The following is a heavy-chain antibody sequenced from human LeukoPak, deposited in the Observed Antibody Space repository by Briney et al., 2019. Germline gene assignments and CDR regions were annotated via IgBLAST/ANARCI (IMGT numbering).Heavy chain of an antibody. CDR2: IWYDGSNK. Sequence: GGSLRLSCAASGFTFSSYGMHWVRQAPGKGLEWVAVIWYDGSNKYYADSVKGRFTISRDNSKNTLYLQMNSLRAEDTAVYYCAREVTPDPTTGYYYYGMDVWGQGTTVTVSS. CDR1: GFTFSSYG. CDR3: AREVTPDPTTGYYYYGMDV. V-gene: IGHV3-33*01. J-gene: IGHJ6*02. D-gene: IGHD2-21*02.